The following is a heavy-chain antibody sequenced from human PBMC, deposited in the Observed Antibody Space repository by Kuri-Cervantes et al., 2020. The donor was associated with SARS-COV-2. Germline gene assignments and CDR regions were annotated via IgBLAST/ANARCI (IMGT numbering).Heavy chain of an antibody. CDR3: TTDHTWIQLWLLTDDAFDI. D-gene: IGHD5-18*01. Sequence: GGSLRLSCAASGFTFDDYGMSWVRQAPGKGLVWVSRINPDGSYTNNADSVKGRFTLSRDNAKNMLFLQMNSLRAEDTAVYYCTTDHTWIQLWLLTDDAFDIWGQGKMVNGSS. CDR1: GFTFDDYG. V-gene: IGHV3-74*01. J-gene: IGHJ3*02. CDR2: INPDGSYT.